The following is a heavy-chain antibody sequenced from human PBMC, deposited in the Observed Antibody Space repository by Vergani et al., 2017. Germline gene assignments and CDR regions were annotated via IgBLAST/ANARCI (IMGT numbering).Heavy chain of an antibody. J-gene: IGHJ3*02. CDR2: INHSGST. CDR3: ARVGLRFLEGGAFDI. V-gene: IGHV4-34*09. D-gene: IGHD3-3*01. Sequence: QVQLQESGPGLLPPSQPLSLPXPLXSLSFLPXSCPLFPPPPGKGLVWFREINHSGSTNYNPSLKSRVTISGDTSKNRFSLKLSFVTAADTAVYYCARVGLRFLEGGAFDIWGQGTMVTVSS. CDR1: SLSFLPXS.